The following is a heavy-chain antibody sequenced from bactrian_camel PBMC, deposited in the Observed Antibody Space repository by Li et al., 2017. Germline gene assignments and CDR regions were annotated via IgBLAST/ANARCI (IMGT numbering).Heavy chain of an antibody. CDR2: IGSDGVA. J-gene: IGHJ6*01. Sequence: DVQLVESGGGSVQPGGSLRLSCAASGYTNSPYCMAWFRQAPGNEREGVARIGSDGVAFYADSVKGRFTISKDHTKNALYLQMNSLKSEDTAVYYCAAGAERESCMSWYFSGKPPGMAEFAYWGQGTQVTVS. V-gene: IGHV3S67*01. CDR3: AAGAERESCMSWYFSGKPPGMAEFAY. D-gene: IGHD6*01. CDR1: GYTNSPYC.